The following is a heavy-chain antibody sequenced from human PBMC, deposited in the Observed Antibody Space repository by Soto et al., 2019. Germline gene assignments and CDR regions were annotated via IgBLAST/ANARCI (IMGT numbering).Heavy chain of an antibody. Sequence: GGSLRLSCAASGFTLSNFAISWVRQAPWKGLEWVSGMSGSGGSTYYADSMKGRFIISRDVSKNTLYLQMNTLRVEDTAVYYCAIPLDYRYFDYWGQGTQVTVSS. CDR1: GFTLSNFA. J-gene: IGHJ4*02. CDR3: AIPLDYRYFDY. CDR2: MSGSGGST. V-gene: IGHV3-23*01. D-gene: IGHD4-4*01.